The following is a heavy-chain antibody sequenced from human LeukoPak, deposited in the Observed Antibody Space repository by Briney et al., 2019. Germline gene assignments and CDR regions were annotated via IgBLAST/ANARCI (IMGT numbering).Heavy chain of an antibody. CDR3: ARHDYGDYVVRH. V-gene: IGHV5-51*01. CDR2: IYPGDSDT. D-gene: IGHD4-17*01. J-gene: IGHJ4*02. Sequence: GESLQISCQGSGYNFPYYWIGWGRQLPGKGLEWMGIIYPGDSDTRYNPSFQGQVTISADKSISTAYLQWSSLKASDTAMYYCARHDYGDYVVRHWGQGTLVTVSS. CDR1: GYNFPYYW.